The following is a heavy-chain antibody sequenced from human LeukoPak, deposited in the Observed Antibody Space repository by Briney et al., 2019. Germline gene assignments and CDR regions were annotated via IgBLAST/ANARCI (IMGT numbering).Heavy chain of an antibody. CDR1: GYTFTTYW. D-gene: IGHD2-21*02. V-gene: IGHV5-51*01. CDR3: ARSPCGGDCYSGHFQH. J-gene: IGHJ1*01. Sequence: GESLKISCQGSGYTFTTYWIGWVRHVPGRGLEWMGIIYPGDSDTRYSPSFQGQVTISADKSINTAYLRWSSLKASDTAMYYCARSPCGGDCYSGHFQHWGQGTLVTVSS. CDR2: IYPGDSDT.